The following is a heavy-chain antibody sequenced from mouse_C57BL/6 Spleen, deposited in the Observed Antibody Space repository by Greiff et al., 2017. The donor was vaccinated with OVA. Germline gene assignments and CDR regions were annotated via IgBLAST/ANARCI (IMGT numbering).Heavy chain of an antibody. CDR3: NYYYGSSPWFAY. J-gene: IGHJ3*01. CDR1: GFNIKDDY. V-gene: IGHV14-4*01. Sequence: EVQLQQSGAELVRPGASVKLSCTASGFNIKDDYMHWVKQRPEQGLEWIGWIDPENGDTEYASKFQGTATITADTSSNTAYLQLSSLTSEDTAVYYCNYYYGSSPWFAYWGQGTLVTVSA. CDR2: IDPENGDT. D-gene: IGHD1-1*01.